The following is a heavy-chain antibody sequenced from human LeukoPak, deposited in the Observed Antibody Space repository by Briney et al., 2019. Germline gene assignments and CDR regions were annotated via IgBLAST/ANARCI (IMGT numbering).Heavy chain of an antibody. D-gene: IGHD6-6*01. CDR2: IKPDGSET. V-gene: IGHV3-7*03. Sequence: GGSLRLSCAASGFTFSNYWMTWVRQAPGTGLEWVANIKPDGSETYYVDSVKGRFTISRDNAKNSLYLQMNSLRAEDTAVYYCAKDLRPSSSPQHFFDYWGQGTLVTVSS. CDR1: GFTFSNYW. J-gene: IGHJ4*02. CDR3: AKDLRPSSSPQHFFDY.